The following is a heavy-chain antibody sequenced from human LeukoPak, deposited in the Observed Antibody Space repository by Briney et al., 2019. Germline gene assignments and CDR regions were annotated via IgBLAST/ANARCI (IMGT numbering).Heavy chain of an antibody. CDR1: GGTFSSYA. Sequence: SVKVSCKASGGTFSSYAISWVRQAPGQGLEWMGGIIPIFGTANYAQKFQGRVTITADESTSTAYMELSSLRSEDTAVYYCARTREIWSGYHRGYFDYWGQGTLVTVSS. CDR3: ARTREIWSGYHRGYFDY. D-gene: IGHD3-3*01. V-gene: IGHV1-69*13. CDR2: IIPIFGTA. J-gene: IGHJ4*02.